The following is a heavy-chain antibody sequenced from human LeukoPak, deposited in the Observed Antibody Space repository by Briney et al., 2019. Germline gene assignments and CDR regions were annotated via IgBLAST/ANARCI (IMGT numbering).Heavy chain of an antibody. CDR2: IYYSGST. Sequence: SETLSLICTVSGGSISSSSYYWGWIRQPPGKGLEWIGSIYYSGSTYYNPSLKSRVTISVDTSKNQFSLKLSSVTAADTAVYYCASETGYYDSSGYSFDYWAREPWSPSPQ. V-gene: IGHV4-39*07. CDR1: GGSISSSSYY. D-gene: IGHD3-22*01. J-gene: IGHJ4*02. CDR3: ASETGYYDSSGYSFDY.